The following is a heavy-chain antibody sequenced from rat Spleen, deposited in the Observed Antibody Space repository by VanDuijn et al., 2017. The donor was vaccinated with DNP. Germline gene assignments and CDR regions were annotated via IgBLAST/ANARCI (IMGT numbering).Heavy chain of an antibody. CDR2: IRFDGGST. Sequence: EVQLVESGGGLVQPGRSLKLSCVASGFTFSDYYMAWVRQAPTKGLEWVAYIRFDGGSTYYGDSVKGRFTISRDNAKNTLYLQMNSLRSEDTATYYCVRVRSTGIDYGLDAWGQGTSVTVSS. J-gene: IGHJ4*01. CDR3: VRVRSTGIDYGLDA. V-gene: IGHV5-22*01. CDR1: GFTFSDYY. D-gene: IGHD1-9*01.